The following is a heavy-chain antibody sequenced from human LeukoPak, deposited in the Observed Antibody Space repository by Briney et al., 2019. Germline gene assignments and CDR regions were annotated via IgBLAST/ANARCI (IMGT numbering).Heavy chain of an antibody. CDR2: ISSSSSTI. CDR3: ARDTPLDYDSRGYYMDV. Sequence: GGSLRLSCAASGFTFSSYSMNWVRQAPGKGLEWVSYISSSSSTIYYADSVKGRFTISRDNAKNSLYLQMNSLRAEDTAVYYCARDTPLDYDSRGYYMDVCGKASTVTVSS. CDR1: GFTFSSYS. V-gene: IGHV3-48*01. D-gene: IGHD3-22*01. J-gene: IGHJ6*03.